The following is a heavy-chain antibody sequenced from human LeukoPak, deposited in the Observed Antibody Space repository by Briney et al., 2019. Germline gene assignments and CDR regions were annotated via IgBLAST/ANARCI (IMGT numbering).Heavy chain of an antibody. Sequence: SETLSLTCTVSGGSTSSDHWSWIRQPPEKGLEWIGCISYRGSTNYNPSLKSRVTISIDTSKKHFSLKLTSVTAADTGVYYCARGRGLGVITPYSDPWGQGTLVTVSS. D-gene: IGHD3-16*02. CDR1: GGSTSSDH. V-gene: IGHV4-59*08. CDR2: ISYRGST. J-gene: IGHJ5*02. CDR3: ARGRGLGVITPYSDP.